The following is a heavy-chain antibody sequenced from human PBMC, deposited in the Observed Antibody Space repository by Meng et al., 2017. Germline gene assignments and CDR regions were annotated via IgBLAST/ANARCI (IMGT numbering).Heavy chain of an antibody. D-gene: IGHD3-9*01. CDR1: GFTFSSYW. CDR2: INSDGSST. J-gene: IGHJ6*02. Sequence: GESLKISCAASGFTFSSYWMHWVRQAPGKGLVWFSRINSDGSSTSYADSVKGRFTISRDNAKNTLYLQMNSLRAEDTAVYYCARDDYDILTALVPYYYYYGMDVWGQGTTVTVSS. V-gene: IGHV3-74*01. CDR3: ARDDYDILTALVPYYYYYGMDV.